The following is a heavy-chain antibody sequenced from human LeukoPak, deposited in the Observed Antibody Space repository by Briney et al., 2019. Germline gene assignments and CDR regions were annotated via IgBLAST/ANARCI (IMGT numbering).Heavy chain of an antibody. D-gene: IGHD6-6*01. CDR1: GFTFSSYE. Sequence: GGSLRLSSAASGFTFSSYEMNWVRQAPGKGLEWVSYISSSGSTIYYADSVKGRFTISRDNTKNSLYLQMNRQRAEDTAVYYCARGIAAYDYWGQGTLVTVSS. CDR2: ISSSGSTI. CDR3: ARGIAAYDY. J-gene: IGHJ4*02. V-gene: IGHV3-48*03.